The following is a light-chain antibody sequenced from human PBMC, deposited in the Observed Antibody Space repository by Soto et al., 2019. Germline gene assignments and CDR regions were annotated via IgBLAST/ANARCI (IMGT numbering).Light chain of an antibody. Sequence: QSALTQPASVSGSPGQSITISCTGTSSDVGGYNYVSWYQQNPGKAPKLMIYEVSNRPSGVSNRFSGSKSGNTASLTISGLQAEDEADYYCCSYTSSSTDVFGTGTKLTVL. CDR3: CSYTSSSTDV. V-gene: IGLV2-14*01. CDR1: SSDVGGYNY. J-gene: IGLJ1*01. CDR2: EVS.